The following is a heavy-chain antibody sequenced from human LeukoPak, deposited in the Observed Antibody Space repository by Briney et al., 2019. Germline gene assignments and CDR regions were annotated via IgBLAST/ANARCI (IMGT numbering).Heavy chain of an antibody. CDR3: VKDVVVVPAAIIYDAFDI. CDR1: GFTFSSYA. D-gene: IGHD2-2*02. J-gene: IGHJ3*02. V-gene: IGHV3-64D*06. CDR2: ISSNGGST. Sequence: SGGSLRLSCSASGFTFSSYAMHWVRQAPGKGLEYVSAISSNGGSTYYADSAKGRFTISRDNSKNTLYLQMSSLRAEDTAVYYCVKDVVVVPAAIIYDAFDIWGQGTMVTVSS.